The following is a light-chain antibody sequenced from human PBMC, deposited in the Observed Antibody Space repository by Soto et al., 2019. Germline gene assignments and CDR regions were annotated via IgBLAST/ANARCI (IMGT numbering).Light chain of an antibody. J-gene: IGKJ4*01. CDR2: GAT. CDR3: QPYNNWPLT. CDR1: QSVSSN. V-gene: IGKV3-15*01. Sequence: EIVMTQSPGTLSVSPGERATLSCRASQSVSSNLAWYQQKPGQAPRVLIYGATTRDTGIPARFSGSGSGTEFTLTISSLQSEDFAVYYCQPYNNWPLTFGGGTKVDIK.